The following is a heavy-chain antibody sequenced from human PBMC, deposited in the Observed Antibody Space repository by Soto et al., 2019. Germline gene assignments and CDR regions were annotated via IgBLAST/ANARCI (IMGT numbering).Heavy chain of an antibody. J-gene: IGHJ4*02. CDR1: GFTFSSYG. V-gene: IGHV3-30*18. CDR3: AKGDPQYYYDSSGYYPLFDY. CDR2: ISYDGSNK. D-gene: IGHD3-22*01. Sequence: GGSLRLSCAASGFTFSSYGMHWFRQAPGKGLEWVAVISYDGSNKYYADSVKGRFTISRDNSKNTLYLQMNSLRAEDTAVYYCAKGDPQYYYDSSGYYPLFDYWGQGTLVTVSS.